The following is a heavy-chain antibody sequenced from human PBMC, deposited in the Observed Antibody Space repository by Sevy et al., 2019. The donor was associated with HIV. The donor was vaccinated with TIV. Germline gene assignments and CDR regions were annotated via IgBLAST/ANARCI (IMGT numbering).Heavy chain of an antibody. J-gene: IGHJ4*01. V-gene: IGHV4-34*01. CDR3: ARSPSDYGDYGSYFDY. D-gene: IGHD4-17*01. CDR2: INHSGST. CDR1: GGSLSNNY. Sequence: SETLSLTCAVYGGSLSNNYWSWIRQPPGKGLEWIGEINHSGSTNYNPSLKRRVTISVDASKNQFSLKLSSVTAADPAVYYCARSPSDYGDYGSYFDYWGHGTLVTVSS.